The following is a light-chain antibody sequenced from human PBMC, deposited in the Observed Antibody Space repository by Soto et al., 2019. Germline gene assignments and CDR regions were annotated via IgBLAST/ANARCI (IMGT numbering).Light chain of an antibody. Sequence: IQMTQSPATLSASVGDRVTITCRASQTINSWLAWYQQKPGKAPKVLIYAAYNLQSGLPSRFSGSGSGTDFTLTISSLQPEDFATYYCQQSYSTPRTFGQGTKVDIK. V-gene: IGKV1-39*01. CDR1: QTINSW. CDR3: QQSYSTPRT. J-gene: IGKJ1*01. CDR2: AAY.